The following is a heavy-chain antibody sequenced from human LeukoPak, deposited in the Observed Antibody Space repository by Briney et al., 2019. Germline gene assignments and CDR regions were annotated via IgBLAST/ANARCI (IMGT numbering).Heavy chain of an antibody. D-gene: IGHD2-2*01. J-gene: IGHJ6*03. CDR3: ARWGCSSTSCYAYYYYMDV. Sequence: ASVKVSCKASGYTFTSYVINWVRQATGQGLEWMGWMNPNSGNTGYAQKFQGRVTITRNTSISTAYMELSSLRSEDTAVYYCARWGCSSTSCYAYYYYMDVWGKGTTVTVSS. V-gene: IGHV1-8*03. CDR1: GYTFTSYV. CDR2: MNPNSGNT.